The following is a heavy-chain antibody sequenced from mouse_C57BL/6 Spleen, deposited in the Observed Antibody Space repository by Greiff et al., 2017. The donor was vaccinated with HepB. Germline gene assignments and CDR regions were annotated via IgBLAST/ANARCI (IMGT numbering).Heavy chain of an antibody. CDR3: ARPYDYDAAWFAY. J-gene: IGHJ3*01. Sequence: QVQLQQSGAELVKPGASVKMSCKASGYTFTSYWITWVKQRPGQGLEWIGDIYPGSGSTNYNEKFKSKATLTVDTSSSTAYMQLSSLTSEDSAVYYCARPYDYDAAWFAYWGQGTLVTVSA. V-gene: IGHV1-55*01. CDR1: GYTFTSYW. CDR2: IYPGSGST. D-gene: IGHD2-4*01.